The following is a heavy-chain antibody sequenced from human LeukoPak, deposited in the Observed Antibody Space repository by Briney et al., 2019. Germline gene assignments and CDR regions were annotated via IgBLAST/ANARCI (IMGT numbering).Heavy chain of an antibody. CDR1: GFTFSSYA. V-gene: IGHV3-64*01. CDR3: AKDIYGDYIFDY. D-gene: IGHD4-17*01. Sequence: GGSLRLSCAASGFTFSSYAMHWVRQAPGKGLEYVSAISSNGGSTYYANSVKGRFTISRDNSKNTLYLQMNSLRAEDTAVYYCAKDIYGDYIFDYWGQGTLVTVSS. CDR2: ISSNGGST. J-gene: IGHJ4*02.